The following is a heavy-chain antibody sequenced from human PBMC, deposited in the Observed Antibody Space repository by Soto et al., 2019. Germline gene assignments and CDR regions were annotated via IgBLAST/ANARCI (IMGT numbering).Heavy chain of an antibody. V-gene: IGHV4-4*02. D-gene: IGHD2-21*02. CDR1: GGSISSSNW. CDR3: ARDQRSCGGDCYFLDY. J-gene: IGHJ4*02. Sequence: QVQLQESGPGLVKPSGTLSLTCAVSGGSISSSNWWSWVRQPPGKGLERIGEIDHSGSTNYNPSLKSRATISVDKSKNQFSLKLSSVTAADTAVYYCARDQRSCGGDCYFLDYWGQGTLVTVSS. CDR2: IDHSGST.